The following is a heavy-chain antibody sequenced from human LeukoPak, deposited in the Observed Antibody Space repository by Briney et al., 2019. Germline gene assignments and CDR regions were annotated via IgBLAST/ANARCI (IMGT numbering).Heavy chain of an antibody. V-gene: IGHV4-34*01. Sequence: PSETLSLTCAVYGGSFSGYYWSWIRQPPGKGLEWIGEINHSGSTNYNPSLKSRVTISVDTSKNQFSLKLSSVTAADTAVYYCARGPGYSSGWYVYWGQGTLVTVSS. CDR2: INHSGST. D-gene: IGHD6-19*01. J-gene: IGHJ4*02. CDR3: ARGPGYSSGWYVY. CDR1: GGSFSGYY.